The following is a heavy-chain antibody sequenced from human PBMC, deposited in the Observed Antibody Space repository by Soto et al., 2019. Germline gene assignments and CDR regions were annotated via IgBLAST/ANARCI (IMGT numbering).Heavy chain of an antibody. J-gene: IGHJ4*02. CDR2: VYYSGST. D-gene: IGHD3-3*01. CDR1: GGSIRSYY. V-gene: IGHV4-59*08. CDR3: ARLGGYYKAFGH. Sequence: SETLSLTCTVSGGSIRSYYWSWIRQPPGEGLEWIGYVYYSGSTKYNPSLKSRVTISVDSSKNQFSLKLDSVTAADTAVYYCARLGGYYKAFGHWGQGTLVTVS.